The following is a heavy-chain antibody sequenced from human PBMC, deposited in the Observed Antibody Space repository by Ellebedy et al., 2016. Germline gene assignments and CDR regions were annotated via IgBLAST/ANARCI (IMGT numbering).Heavy chain of an antibody. J-gene: IGHJ4*02. V-gene: IGHV1-18*04. Sequence: ASVKVSCXASGYTFTGYFLHWVRQAPGQGLEWVGWISAYDGNTKYAQKLQGRVTMTTDTSTSTAYMELRSLRSDDTAVYYCARGGRTTGTTRSLEYWGQGTLVTVSS. D-gene: IGHD1-1*01. CDR1: GYTFTGYF. CDR3: ARGGRTTGTTRSLEY. CDR2: ISAYDGNT.